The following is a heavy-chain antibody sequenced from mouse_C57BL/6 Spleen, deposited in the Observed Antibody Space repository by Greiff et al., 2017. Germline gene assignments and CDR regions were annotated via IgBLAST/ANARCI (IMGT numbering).Heavy chain of an antibody. Sequence: QVQLQQSGAELVKPGASVKLSCKASGYTFTSYWMQWVKQRPGQGLEWLGEIDPSDSSTNYTPKFKGKATLTVDTYSSTAYMQLSSLRSEDSAVYYCFCYYGSSWGKGTTLTVSS. D-gene: IGHD1-1*01. CDR2: IDPSDSST. J-gene: IGHJ2*01. V-gene: IGHV1-50*01. CDR1: GYTFTSYW. CDR3: FCYYGSS.